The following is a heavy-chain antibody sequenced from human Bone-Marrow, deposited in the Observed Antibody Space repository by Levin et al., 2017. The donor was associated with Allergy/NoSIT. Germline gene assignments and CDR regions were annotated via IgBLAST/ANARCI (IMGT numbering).Heavy chain of an antibody. CDR2: IKSEPDGGTT. V-gene: IGHV3-15*01. CDR1: GFTFSNAR. CDR3: TAGIPTFWSGYYTGYYYYMDV. Sequence: SCAASGFTFSNARMSWVRQAPGKGLEWVGRIKSEPDGGTTDYAAPVKGRFTISRDDSKDMLYLQMNSLKTEDAAMYYCTAGIPTFWSGYYTGYYYYMDVWGKGTTVTVSS. D-gene: IGHD3-3*01. J-gene: IGHJ6*03.